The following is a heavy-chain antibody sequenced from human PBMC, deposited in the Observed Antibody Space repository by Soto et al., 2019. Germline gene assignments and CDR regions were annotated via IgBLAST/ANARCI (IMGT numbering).Heavy chain of an antibody. CDR1: GGSISSSNW. D-gene: IGHD3-10*01. J-gene: IGHJ6*02. Sequence: SSETLSLTCAVSGGSISSSNWWSWVRQPPGKGLEWIGEIYHSGSTNYNPPLKSRVTISVDKSKNQFSLKLSSVTAADTAVYYCASARGGYYYAMDVWGQGTTVT. CDR3: ASARGGYYYAMDV. CDR2: IYHSGST. V-gene: IGHV4-4*02.